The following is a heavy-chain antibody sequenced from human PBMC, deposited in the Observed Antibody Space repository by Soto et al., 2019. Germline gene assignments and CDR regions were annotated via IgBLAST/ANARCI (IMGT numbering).Heavy chain of an antibody. CDR2: MYHSGST. CDR3: ARVPDD. J-gene: IGHJ4*02. CDR1: GGSISSGGYS. D-gene: IGHD2-2*01. Sequence: PSETLSLTCAVSGGSISSGGYSWSWIRQPPGKGLEWIGYMYHSGSTYYNPSLKSRVTISIDRSKNQFSLKLSSVTAADTAVYYCARVPDDWGQGILGTVSS. V-gene: IGHV4-30-2*01.